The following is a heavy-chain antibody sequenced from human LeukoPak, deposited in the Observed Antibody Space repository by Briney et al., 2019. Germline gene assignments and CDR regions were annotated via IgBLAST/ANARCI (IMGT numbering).Heavy chain of an antibody. J-gene: IGHJ4*02. D-gene: IGHD6-13*01. V-gene: IGHV3-33*01. CDR3: ARDFGSSPFDY. CDR2: IWYDGSNK. Sequence: PGRSLRLSCAASGFTFSSYGMHWVRQAPGKGLEWVAVIWYDGSNKYYADSVKGRFTISRDNSKNTLYLQMNSLRAEDTAVYYCARDFGSSPFDYWGQGTLVTVSS. CDR1: GFTFSSYG.